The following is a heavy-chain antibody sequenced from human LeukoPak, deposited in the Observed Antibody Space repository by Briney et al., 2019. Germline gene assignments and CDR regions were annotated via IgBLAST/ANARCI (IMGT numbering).Heavy chain of an antibody. CDR2: MNPNSGNT. J-gene: IGHJ4*02. D-gene: IGHD3-22*01. V-gene: IGHV1-8*02. Sequence: ASVKVSCKASGGTSSSYAISWVRQATGQGLEWMGWMNPNSGNTGYAQKFQGRVTMTRNTSISTAYMELSSLRSEDTAVYYCARDSPYDRDGYYFDYWGQGTLVTVSS. CDR3: ARDSPYDRDGYYFDY. CDR1: GGTSSSYA.